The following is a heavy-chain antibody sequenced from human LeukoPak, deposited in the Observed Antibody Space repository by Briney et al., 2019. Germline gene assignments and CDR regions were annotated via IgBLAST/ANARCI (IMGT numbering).Heavy chain of an antibody. Sequence: GGSLRLSCVASGFTFSRHGLNWVRQAPGKGLEWVSGISPGGDITYYADSVKGRFTISRDNAKNSLYLQMNSLRAEDTAVYYCARGGSSSWYGLSWFETWGQGTLVTVSS. CDR2: ISPGGDIT. J-gene: IGHJ5*02. D-gene: IGHD6-13*01. V-gene: IGHV3-21*01. CDR3: ARGGSSSWYGLSWFET. CDR1: GFTFSRHG.